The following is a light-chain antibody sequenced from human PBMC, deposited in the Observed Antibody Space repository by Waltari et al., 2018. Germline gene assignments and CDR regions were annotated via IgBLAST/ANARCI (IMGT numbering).Light chain of an antibody. CDR2: RAS. Sequence: TVVTQSPAPLSMSPGERATLSCRTSQSIGRSLAWYQQRPGQAPRLLIYRASTRATGIPDRFSGSGSETEFTLTISSLQSEDIAVYYCQQYNNWPPGTFGQGTKVEI. CDR3: QQYNNWPPGT. CDR1: QSIGRS. J-gene: IGKJ1*01. V-gene: IGKV3-15*01.